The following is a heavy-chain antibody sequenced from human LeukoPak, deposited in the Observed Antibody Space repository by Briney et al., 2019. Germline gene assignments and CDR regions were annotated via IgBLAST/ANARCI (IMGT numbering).Heavy chain of an antibody. CDR1: GGSITSSPYY. V-gene: IGHV4-39*02. CDR2: FYYSGNT. CDR3: ARLGDIVVASF. J-gene: IGHJ4*02. D-gene: IGHD2-15*01. Sequence: SETLSLTCTVSGGSITSSPYYWGWIRQPPGKGLEWIGSFYYSGNTYYNPSLKSRVTISVDTSKNHFSLRLSSVTAADTAVYYCARLGDIVVASFWGQGTLVTVSS.